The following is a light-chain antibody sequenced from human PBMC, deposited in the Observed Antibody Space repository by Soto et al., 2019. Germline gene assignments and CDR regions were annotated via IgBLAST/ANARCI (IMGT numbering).Light chain of an antibody. V-gene: IGLV2-14*01. Sequence: QSALTQPASVCGSPGQSITISCTGTSSDIGADDFVSWYQHHPDNTPKLIIFEVTYRPSGISHRFSASKSGNTASLTISGLEPEDEAIYYCSSYRRTTFPHVVFGGGTKVTVL. J-gene: IGLJ2*01. CDR1: SSDIGADDF. CDR2: EVT. CDR3: SSYRRTTFPHVV.